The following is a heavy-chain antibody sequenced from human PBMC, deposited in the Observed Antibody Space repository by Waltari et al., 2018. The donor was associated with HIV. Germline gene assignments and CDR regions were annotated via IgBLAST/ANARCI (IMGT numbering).Heavy chain of an antibody. CDR2: ISYDGSNK. Sequence: QVQLVESGGGVVQPGRSLRLSCAASGFTFSSYGMHWVRQAPGKGLEWVAVISYDGSNKYYADSVKGRFTISRDNSKNTLYLQMNSLRAEDTAVYYCAKDGRAEWELLSWLDYWGQGTLVTVSS. D-gene: IGHD1-26*01. CDR3: AKDGRAEWELLSWLDY. CDR1: GFTFSSYG. V-gene: IGHV3-30*18. J-gene: IGHJ4*02.